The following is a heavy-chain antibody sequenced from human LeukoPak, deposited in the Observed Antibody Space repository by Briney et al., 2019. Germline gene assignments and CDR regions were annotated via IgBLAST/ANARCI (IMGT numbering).Heavy chain of an antibody. Sequence: ASVKVSCKASGYTFTGYYMHWVRQAPGQGLEWMGWINPNSGGTNYAQKFQGRVTMSRDTSISTAYMELSRLRSDDTAVYYCARDSSSWYWINWFDPWGQGTLVTVSS. J-gene: IGHJ5*02. CDR1: GYTFTGYY. V-gene: IGHV1-2*02. CDR2: INPNSGGT. CDR3: ARDSSSWYWINWFDP. D-gene: IGHD6-13*01.